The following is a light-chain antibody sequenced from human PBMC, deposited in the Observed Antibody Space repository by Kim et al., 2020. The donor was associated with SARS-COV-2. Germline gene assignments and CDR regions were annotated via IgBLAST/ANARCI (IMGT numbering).Light chain of an antibody. CDR2: RAS. CDR1: QRIDAW. V-gene: IGKV1-5*03. J-gene: IGKJ2*01. Sequence: SASVGDRVTIPCRASQRIDAWLAWYQQKPGKGPSLLIYRASTLHSGVPSRFSGSGSGTQFTLTISSLQPDDFATYYCLQSNSYPYTFGQGTKLEIK. CDR3: LQSNSYPYT.